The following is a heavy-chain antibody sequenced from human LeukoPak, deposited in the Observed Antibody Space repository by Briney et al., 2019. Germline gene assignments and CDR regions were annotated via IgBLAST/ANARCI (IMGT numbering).Heavy chain of an antibody. J-gene: IGHJ4*02. D-gene: IGHD2-21*02. CDR1: GFTVSSNY. CDR3: ARVDRVYCGGDCLDY. Sequence: GGSLRLSGAASGFTVSSNYMSWVRQAPGKGLEWVSVIYSGGSTYYADSVKGRFTISRDNSKNTLYLQMNSLRAEDTAVYYCARVDRVYCGGDCLDYWGQGTLVTVSS. CDR2: IYSGGST. V-gene: IGHV3-53*01.